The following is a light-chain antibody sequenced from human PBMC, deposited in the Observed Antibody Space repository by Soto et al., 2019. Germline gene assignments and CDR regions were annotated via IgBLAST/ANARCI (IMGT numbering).Light chain of an antibody. J-gene: IGKJ1*01. CDR3: QQNYNLPPWT. Sequence: DIQMTQSPSSLSSSVGDRFTITCPASQSISRYLNWYQQKPGKAPNLLIYYASSLQSGVPSRFSGSGSGTEFTLTISSLQPEDFATYYCQQNYNLPPWTFGQGTKVDIK. CDR2: YAS. CDR1: QSISRY. V-gene: IGKV1-39*01.